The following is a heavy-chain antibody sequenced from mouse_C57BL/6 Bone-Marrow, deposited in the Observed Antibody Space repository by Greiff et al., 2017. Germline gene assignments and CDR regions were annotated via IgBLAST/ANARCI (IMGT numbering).Heavy chain of an antibody. J-gene: IGHJ4*01. CDR2: INPGSGGT. Sequence: QVQLQQSGAELVRPGTSVKVSCKASGYAFTNYLIEWVKQRPGPGLEWIGVINPGSGGTNYNEKFKGKATLTADKSSSTAYMQLSSLTSEDSAVYFCARRDYYGSSYYAMDYWGQGTSVTVSS. D-gene: IGHD1-1*01. V-gene: IGHV1-54*01. CDR3: ARRDYYGSSYYAMDY. CDR1: GYAFTNYL.